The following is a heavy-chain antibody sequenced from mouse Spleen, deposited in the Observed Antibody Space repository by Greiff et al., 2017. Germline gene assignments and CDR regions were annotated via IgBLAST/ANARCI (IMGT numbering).Heavy chain of an antibody. CDR3: ARTLITTVVAPSYWYFDG. CDR1: GYTFTSYW. V-gene: IGHV1-7*01. Sequence: QVQLQQSGAELAKPGASVKLSCKASGYTFTSYWMHWVKQRPGQGLEWIGYINPSSGYTKYNQKFKDKATLTADKSSSTAYMQLSSLTYEDSAVYYCARTLITTVVAPSYWYFDGWGAGTTVTVSS. D-gene: IGHD1-1*01. CDR2: INPSSGYT. J-gene: IGHJ1*01.